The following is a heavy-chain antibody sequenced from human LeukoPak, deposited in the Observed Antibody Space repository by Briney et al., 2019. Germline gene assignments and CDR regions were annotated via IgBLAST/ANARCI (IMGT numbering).Heavy chain of an antibody. CDR1: GFTFSNAW. V-gene: IGHV3-15*01. D-gene: IGHD2-15*01. Sequence: PGGSLRLSCAASGFTFSNAWMSWVRQAPGKGLEWVGRIKSKTDGGTTDYAAPVKGRFTISRDDSKNTLYLQMNSLRVEDTAVYYCARDIHSVAFDIWGQGTMVTVSS. J-gene: IGHJ3*02. CDR3: ARDIHSVAFDI. CDR2: IKSKTDGGTT.